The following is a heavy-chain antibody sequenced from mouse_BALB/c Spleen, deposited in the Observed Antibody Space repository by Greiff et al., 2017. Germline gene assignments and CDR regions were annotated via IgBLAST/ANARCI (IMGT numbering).Heavy chain of an antibody. J-gene: IGHJ3*01. V-gene: IGHV5-15*02. CDR1: GFTFSDYG. CDR3: ERVTGSAWFAY. Sequence: EVKVEESGGGLVQPGGSRKLSCAASGFTFSDYGMAWVRQAPGKGPEWVAFISNLAYSIYYADTVTGRFTISRENAKNTLYLEMSSLRSEDTAMYYCERVTGSAWFAYWGQGTLVTVSA. D-gene: IGHD3-1*01. CDR2: ISNLAYSI.